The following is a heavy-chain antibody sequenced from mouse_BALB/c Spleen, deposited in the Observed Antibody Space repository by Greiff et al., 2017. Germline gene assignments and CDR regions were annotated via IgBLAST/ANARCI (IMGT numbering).Heavy chain of an antibody. D-gene: IGHD4-1*01. CDR1: GFTFSSYT. V-gene: IGHV5-12-2*01. Sequence: EVQGVESGGGLVQPGGSLKLSCAASGFTFSSYTMSWVRQTPEKRLEWVAYISNGGGSTYYPDTVKGRFTISRDNAKNTLYLQMSSLKSEDTAMYYCASPNWDGAWFAYWGQGTLVTVSA. J-gene: IGHJ3*01. CDR2: ISNGGGST. CDR3: ASPNWDGAWFAY.